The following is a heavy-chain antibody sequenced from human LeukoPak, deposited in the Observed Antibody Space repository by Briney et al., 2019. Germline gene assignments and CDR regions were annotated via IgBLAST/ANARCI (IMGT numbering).Heavy chain of an antibody. D-gene: IGHD5-12*01. CDR2: ISYDGSNK. J-gene: IGHJ4*02. V-gene: IGHV3-30-3*01. Sequence: GRSLRLSCAASGFTFSSHAMHWVRQAPGKGLEWVAVISYDGSNKYYADSVKGRFTISRDNSKNTLYLQMNSLRAEDTAVYYCARDEGVATGYFDYWGQGTLVTVSS. CDR3: ARDEGVATGYFDY. CDR1: GFTFSSHA.